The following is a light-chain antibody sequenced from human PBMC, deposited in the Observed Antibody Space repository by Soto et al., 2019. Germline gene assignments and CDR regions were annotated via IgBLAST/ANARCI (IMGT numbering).Light chain of an antibody. V-gene: IGKV3-20*01. CDR1: QTVGSSY. Sequence: EVGWTQSPGTLSLSPGERATLSCRASQTVGSSYIAWYQQKPGQTPRLLIYAASSRATGVPDRFSGSGSGTDFTLTISRLEPEDFAVYYCQHYVSSSWMFGQGTKV. CDR2: AAS. CDR3: QHYVSSSWM. J-gene: IGKJ1*01.